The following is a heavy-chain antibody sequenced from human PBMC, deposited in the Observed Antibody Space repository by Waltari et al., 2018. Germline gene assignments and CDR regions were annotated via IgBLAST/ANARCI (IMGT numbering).Heavy chain of an antibody. V-gene: IGHV3-33*05. CDR2: IQYDGSMK. CDR1: GFTLANYG. D-gene: IGHD3-3*02. J-gene: IGHJ6*02. CDR3: AREFSRICFHALDG. Sequence: QVQVVESGGGVVQPGGSLRLSCAASGFTLANYGMHGVRQAPGKGLEWGAVIQYDGSMKNYADSVKGRFTISRENSKHTLYLEMNSLRAEDTAVYYCAREFSRICFHALDGWGQGTAVTVSS.